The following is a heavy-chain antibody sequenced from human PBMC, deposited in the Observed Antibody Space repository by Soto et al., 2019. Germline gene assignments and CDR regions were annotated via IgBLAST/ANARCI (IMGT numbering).Heavy chain of an antibody. D-gene: IGHD2-2*01. J-gene: IGHJ6*02. CDR1: GGSISSSNW. CDR3: ARVVGGYYYGMDV. V-gene: IGHV4-4*02. Sequence: QVQLQESGPGLVKPSGTLSLTCAVSGGSISSSNWWSWVRQPPGKGLEWIGEIYHSGSTNYNPSLNRRVTISVDKSTNQFSLKLSSVTAADTAVYYCARVVGGYYYGMDVWGQGTTVTVSS. CDR2: IYHSGST.